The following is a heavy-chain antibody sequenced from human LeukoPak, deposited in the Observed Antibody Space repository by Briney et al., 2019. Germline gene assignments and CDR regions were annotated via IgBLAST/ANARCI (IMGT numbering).Heavy chain of an antibody. J-gene: IGHJ4*02. CDR2: ISGSGGST. V-gene: IGHV3-23*01. CDR1: GFTFSSYA. D-gene: IGHD3-10*01. CDR3: AKVRWFGESPRGYYFDY. Sequence: GESLRLSRAASGFTFSSYAMSWVRQAPGKGLGWVAAISGSGGSTYYADSVKGRFTISRDNSKNTLYLQMNSLRAEDTAVYYCAKVRWFGESPRGYYFDYWGQGTLVTVSS.